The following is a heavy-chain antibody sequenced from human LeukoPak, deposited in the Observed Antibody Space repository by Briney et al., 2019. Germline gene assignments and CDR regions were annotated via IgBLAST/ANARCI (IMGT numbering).Heavy chain of an antibody. J-gene: IGHJ3*02. V-gene: IGHV3-30*18. D-gene: IGHD2-2*01. Sequence: PGGSLRLSCAASGFMLSRYGMHWVRQAPGKGLEWVAVISYDGSNKYYADSVKGRFTISRDNSKNTLYLQMNSLRPEDTAEYFCAKRRGVPAAVYDDTFDMWGQGTMVTVSS. CDR3: AKRRGVPAAVYDDTFDM. CDR1: GFMLSRYG. CDR2: ISYDGSNK.